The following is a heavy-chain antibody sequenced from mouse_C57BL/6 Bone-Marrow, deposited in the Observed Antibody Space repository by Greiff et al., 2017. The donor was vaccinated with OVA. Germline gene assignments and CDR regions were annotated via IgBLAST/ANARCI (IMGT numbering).Heavy chain of an antibody. D-gene: IGHD2-3*01. Sequence: DVMLVESGGGLVKPGGSLKLSCAASGFTFSSYAMSWVRQTPEKRLEWVATISDGGSYTYYPDNVKGRFTISRDNAKNNLYLQMSHLKSEDTAMYYCARAPVGWLLRGFDYWGQGTTLTVSS. CDR2: ISDGGSYT. J-gene: IGHJ2*01. CDR1: GFTFSSYA. V-gene: IGHV5-4*03. CDR3: ARAPVGWLLRGFDY.